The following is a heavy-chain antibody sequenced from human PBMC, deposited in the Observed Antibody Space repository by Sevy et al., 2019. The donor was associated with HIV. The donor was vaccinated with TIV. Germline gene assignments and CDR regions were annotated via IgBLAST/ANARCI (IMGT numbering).Heavy chain of an antibody. Sequence: GGSLRLSCAASGFTFSSYGMHWVRQAPGKGLEWVAVISYDGSNKYYADSVKGRFTISRGNSKNTLYLQMNSLRAEDTAVYYCAKDLGYCSGGSCYSFDYWGQGTLVTVSS. CDR2: ISYDGSNK. CDR3: AKDLGYCSGGSCYSFDY. V-gene: IGHV3-30*18. D-gene: IGHD2-15*01. CDR1: GFTFSSYG. J-gene: IGHJ4*02.